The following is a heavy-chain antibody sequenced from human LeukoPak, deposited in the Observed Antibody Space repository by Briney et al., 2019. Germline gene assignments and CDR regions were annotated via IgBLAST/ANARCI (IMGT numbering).Heavy chain of an antibody. CDR3: VRDDVSP. CDR1: GYTFTGYY. V-gene: IGHV1-2*02. Sequence: GASVKVSCKTSGYTFTGYYIHWVQQAPGQGLESMGWINPNSGGTNYAQNFQGRVTMTRDTSISTAYMELSRLRSDDTAVYYCVRDDVSPWGQGTLVTVSS. J-gene: IGHJ5*02. CDR2: INPNSGGT.